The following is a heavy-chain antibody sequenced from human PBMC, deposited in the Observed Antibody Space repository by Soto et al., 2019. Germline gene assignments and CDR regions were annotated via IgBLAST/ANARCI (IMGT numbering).Heavy chain of an antibody. CDR3: ALATIDPVAYNWFDP. D-gene: IGHD5-12*01. CDR2: IIPIFGTA. Sequence: ASVKVSCKASGGTFSSYAISWVRQAPGQGLEWMGGIIPIFGTANYAQKFQGRVTIIADKSTSTAYMELSSLRSEDTAVYYCALATIDPVAYNWFDPWGQGTLVTVSS. J-gene: IGHJ5*02. V-gene: IGHV1-69*06. CDR1: GGTFSSYA.